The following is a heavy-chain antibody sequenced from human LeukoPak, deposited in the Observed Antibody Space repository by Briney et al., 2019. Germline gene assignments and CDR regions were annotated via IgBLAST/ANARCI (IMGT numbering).Heavy chain of an antibody. J-gene: IGHJ4*02. V-gene: IGHV3-23*01. CDR1: GFTFSSYA. D-gene: IGHD3-22*01. CDR2: ISGSGGST. CDR3: AKGSYYDSSGSFYFDY. Sequence: GGSLRLSCAASGFTFSSYAMGWVRQAPGKGLEWVSVISGSGGSTSYADSVKGRFTISRDNSKNTLYVQVNSLGTEDTAAYYCAKGSYYDSSGSFYFDYWGQGTLVTVSS.